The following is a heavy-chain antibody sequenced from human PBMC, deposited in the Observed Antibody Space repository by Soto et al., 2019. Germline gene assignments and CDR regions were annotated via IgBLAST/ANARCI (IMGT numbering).Heavy chain of an antibody. Sequence: ASVKVSCKASGYTFTSYAMHWVRQAPGQRLEWMGWINAGNGNTKYSQKFQGRVTITRDTSASTAYMELSSLRSEDTAVYYCAREMGSGSYGPPGYDAFDIWGQGTMVTVSS. CDR1: GYTFTSYA. D-gene: IGHD3-10*01. CDR2: INAGNGNT. CDR3: AREMGSGSYGPPGYDAFDI. V-gene: IGHV1-3*01. J-gene: IGHJ3*02.